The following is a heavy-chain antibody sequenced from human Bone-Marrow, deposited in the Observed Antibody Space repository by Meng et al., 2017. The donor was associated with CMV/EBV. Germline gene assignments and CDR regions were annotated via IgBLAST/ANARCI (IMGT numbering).Heavy chain of an antibody. D-gene: IGHD1-26*01. J-gene: IGHJ6*02. CDR2: ISSSGSTI. CDR3: ARDRRVGATPAGLGYYYGMDV. CDR1: GFTFSDYY. V-gene: IGHV3-11*04. Sequence: GESLKISCAASGFTFSDYYMSWIRQAPGKGLEWVSYISSSGSTIYYADSVKGRFTISRDNAKNSLYLQMNSLRAEDTAVYDCARDRRVGATPAGLGYYYGMDVWGQGTTVTVSS.